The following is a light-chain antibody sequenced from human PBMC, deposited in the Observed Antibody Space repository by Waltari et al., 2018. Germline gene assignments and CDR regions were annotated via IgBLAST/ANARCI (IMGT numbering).Light chain of an antibody. Sequence: EMVLTQSPGTLSLSPGERATLSCRASQSVSRYLAWYRQKPGQAPRLLIYDGSSRATGIPDRFSGSWSGTDFSLTISRLEPEDFAVYYCQKYGSLPATFGQGTKVEIK. V-gene: IGKV3-20*01. J-gene: IGKJ1*01. CDR1: QSVSRY. CDR3: QKYGSLPAT. CDR2: DGS.